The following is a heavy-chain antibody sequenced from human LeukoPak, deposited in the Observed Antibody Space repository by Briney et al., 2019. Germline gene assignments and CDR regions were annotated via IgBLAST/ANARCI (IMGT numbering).Heavy chain of an antibody. V-gene: IGHV3-30*18. CDR2: ISYDGSNK. J-gene: IGHJ6*02. Sequence: GGSLRLSCAASGFTFSSYGMHWVRQAPGKGLEWVAVISYDGSNKYYAGSVKGRFTISRDNSKNTLYLQMNSLRAEDTAVYYCAKDSEGPLRYFDWYYYYYGMDVWGQGTTVTVSS. D-gene: IGHD3-9*01. CDR1: GFTFSSYG. CDR3: AKDSEGPLRYFDWYYYYYGMDV.